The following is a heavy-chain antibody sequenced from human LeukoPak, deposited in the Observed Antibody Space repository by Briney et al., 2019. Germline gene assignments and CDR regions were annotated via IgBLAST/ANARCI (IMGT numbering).Heavy chain of an antibody. V-gene: IGHV3-21*01. CDR2: ISSSMISI. D-gene: IGHD1-26*01. CDR1: GFTFRRYD. CDR3: TREVGTPQAFDI. J-gene: IGHJ3*02. Sequence: GGSLRLSCASSGFTFRRYDMNWVRQAPGKGLEWVSFISSSMISIHYADSVQGRFTISRDNAKNSLYLQMNSLKAEDTAIYYCTREVGTPQAFDIWGQGTMVTVSS.